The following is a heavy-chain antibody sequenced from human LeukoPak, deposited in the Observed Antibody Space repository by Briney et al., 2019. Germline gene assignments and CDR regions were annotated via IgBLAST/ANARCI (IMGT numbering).Heavy chain of an antibody. Sequence: ASVKVSCKASGYTFSSYGISWVRPAPGQGLEWMGWISPYNGNTNSAQKLQGRVTMTTDTSTSTAYMELRSLRSDDTAVYYCARSGDSSGSAVFDIWGQGTMVTVSS. CDR3: ARSGDSSGSAVFDI. CDR2: ISPYNGNT. J-gene: IGHJ3*02. V-gene: IGHV1-18*01. CDR1: GYTFSSYG. D-gene: IGHD3-22*01.